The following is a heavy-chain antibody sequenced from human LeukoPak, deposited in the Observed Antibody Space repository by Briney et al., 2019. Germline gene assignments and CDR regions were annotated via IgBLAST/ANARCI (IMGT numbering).Heavy chain of an antibody. CDR1: GGSFTGYY. CDR2: INHSGST. V-gene: IGHV4-34*01. J-gene: IGHJ4*02. Sequence: PSETLSLTCAVYGGSFTGYYWSWIRQPPGKGLEWIGEINHSGSTNYNPSLKSRVTISVDTSKNQFSLKLSSVTAADTAVYYGARATPYRYGYNLGGQGTLVTVSS. D-gene: IGHD5-18*01. CDR3: ARATPYRYGYNL.